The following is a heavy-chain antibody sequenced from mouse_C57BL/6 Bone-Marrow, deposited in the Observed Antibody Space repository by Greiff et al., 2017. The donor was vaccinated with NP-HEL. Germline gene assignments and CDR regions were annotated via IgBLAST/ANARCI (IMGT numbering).Heavy chain of an antibody. V-gene: IGHV5-12*01. Sequence: EVKLMESGGGLVQPGGSLKLSCAASGFTFSDYYMYWVRQTPEKRLEWVAYISNGGGSTYYPDTVKGRFTISRDNAKNTLYLQMSRLKSEDTAMYYCLAGDYWGQGTTLTVSS. J-gene: IGHJ2*01. CDR1: GFTFSDYY. CDR3: LAGDY. CDR2: ISNGGGST.